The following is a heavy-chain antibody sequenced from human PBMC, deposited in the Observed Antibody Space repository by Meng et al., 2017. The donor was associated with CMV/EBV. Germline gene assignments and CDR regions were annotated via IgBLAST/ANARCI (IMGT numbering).Heavy chain of an antibody. D-gene: IGHD2-2*01. V-gene: IGHV1-46*01. J-gene: IGHJ6*02. Sequence: ASVKVSCKASGYTFTSCYMHWVRQAPGQGLEWMGIINPSGGSTSYAQKFQGRVTMTRDTSTSTVYMELSSLRSEDTAVYYCARDSYGYCSSTSCYREGHYYYYYGMDVWGQGTTVTVSS. CDR2: INPSGGST. CDR3: ARDSYGYCSSTSCYREGHYYYYYGMDV. CDR1: GYTFTSCY.